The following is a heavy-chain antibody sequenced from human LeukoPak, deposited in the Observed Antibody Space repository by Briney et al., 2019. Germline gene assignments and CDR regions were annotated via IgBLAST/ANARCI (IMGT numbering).Heavy chain of an antibody. D-gene: IGHD3-10*01. CDR2: IYTSGST. CDR3: ARVLFMEGYGSNWFDP. J-gene: IGHJ5*02. CDR1: GGSISSYY. Sequence: PSETLSLTCTVSGGSISSYYWSWIRQPAGKGLEWIGRIYTSGSTNYNPSLKSRVTMSVDTSKNQFSLKLSSVTAADTAVYYCARVLFMEGYGSNWFDPWGQGTLVTVSS. V-gene: IGHV4-4*07.